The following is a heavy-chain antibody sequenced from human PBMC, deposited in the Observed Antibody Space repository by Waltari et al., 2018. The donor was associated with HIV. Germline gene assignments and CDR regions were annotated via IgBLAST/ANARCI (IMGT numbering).Heavy chain of an antibody. CDR2: VNHSGDG. Sequence: QLHLQQWGAGLLKPSATLSLPCAVYGAPFSNYQFFNVYYWNWIRQPPGKGLEWIGEVNHSGDGTYNPSLKGRVIISVDPSRNRVYLNLTSVTAADSALYYCARGRGTFFYFYGMDVWGQGTTVTV. J-gene: IGHJ6*02. D-gene: IGHD2-21*01. CDR3: ARGRGTFFYFYGMDV. CDR1: GAPFSNYQFFNVYY. V-gene: IGHV4-34*02.